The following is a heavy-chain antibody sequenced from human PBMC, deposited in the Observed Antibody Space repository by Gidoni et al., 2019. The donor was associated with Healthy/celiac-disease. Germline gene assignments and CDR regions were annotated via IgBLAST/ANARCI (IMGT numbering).Heavy chain of an antibody. J-gene: IGHJ3*02. V-gene: IGHV1-69*01. CDR2: INAIFGTA. Sequence: QVQLVQSGAEVKKRGSSVKVSCNASGGCFLSHAISWVAQAPGQGLEWLGGINAIFGTANYAQEFQGRVTKSEDESTCKGYLEMGGLRSEDTAVYYCACLSYSGYDEHNAFDIWGKGTMVTVSS. CDR3: ACLSYSGYDEHNAFDI. D-gene: IGHD5-12*01. CDR1: GGCFLSHA.